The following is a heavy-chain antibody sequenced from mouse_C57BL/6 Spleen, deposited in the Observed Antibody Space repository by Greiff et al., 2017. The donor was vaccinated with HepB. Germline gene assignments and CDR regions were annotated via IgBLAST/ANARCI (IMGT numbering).Heavy chain of an antibody. J-gene: IGHJ2*01. V-gene: IGHV6-6*01. CDR2: IRNKANNHAT. D-gene: IGHD2-4*01. CDR3: TRMRLPTFFDY. CDR1: GFTFSDAW. Sequence: AGGSMKLSCAASGFTFSDAWMDWVRQSPEKGLEWVAEIRNKANNHATYYAESVKGRFTISRDDSKSSVYLQMNSLRAEDTGIYYCTRMRLPTFFDYWGQGTTLTVSS.